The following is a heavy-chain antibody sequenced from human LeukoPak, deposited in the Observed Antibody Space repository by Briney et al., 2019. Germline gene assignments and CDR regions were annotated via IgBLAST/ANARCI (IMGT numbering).Heavy chain of an antibody. CDR1: GFTFSSSW. CDR3: ARDGRGGHNDF. J-gene: IGHJ4*02. Sequence: PGGSLRLSCAASGFTFSSSWMTWVRQAPGKGLEWVANIREDGGHTNYVDSVKGRFTISRDNAKNSLFLQMDGLRVDDTAVYFCARDGRGGHNDFWGQGTLITVSS. V-gene: IGHV3-7*01. CDR2: IREDGGHT. D-gene: IGHD4-23*01.